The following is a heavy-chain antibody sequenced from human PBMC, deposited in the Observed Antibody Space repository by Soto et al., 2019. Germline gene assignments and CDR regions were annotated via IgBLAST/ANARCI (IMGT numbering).Heavy chain of an antibody. CDR3: AKDRPRRTSGYFFDY. Sequence: QVQLVQSGAEVKKPGASVKVSCKASGYTFTSYGISWVRQAPGQGLEWMGWISAYNGNTNYAQKLQGRVTMTTDTSTSTAYMELRSLRSDDTAVYYCAKDRPRRTSGYFFDYWGQGTPVTVSS. J-gene: IGHJ4*02. V-gene: IGHV1-18*01. CDR1: GYTFTSYG. D-gene: IGHD1-1*01. CDR2: ISAYNGNT.